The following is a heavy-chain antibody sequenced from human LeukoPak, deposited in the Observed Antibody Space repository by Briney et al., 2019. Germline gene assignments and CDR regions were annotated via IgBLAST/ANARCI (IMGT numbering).Heavy chain of an antibody. CDR1: GGSISSSSYY. J-gene: IGHJ3*02. CDR3: ARQIVNPLRFLEPGAFDI. V-gene: IGHV4-39*01. CDR2: IYYSGST. Sequence: SETLSLTCTVSGGSISSSSYYWGWIRQPPGKGLEWIGSIYYSGSTYYNPSLKSRVTISVDTSKNQFSLKLSSVTAADTAVYYCARQIVNPLRFLEPGAFDIWGQGTMVTVSS. D-gene: IGHD3-3*01.